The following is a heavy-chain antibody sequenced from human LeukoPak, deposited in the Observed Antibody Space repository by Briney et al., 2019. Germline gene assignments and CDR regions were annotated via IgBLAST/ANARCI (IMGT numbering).Heavy chain of an antibody. J-gene: IGHJ4*02. CDR3: ARDDYGDYSVY. D-gene: IGHD4-17*01. Sequence: PGGSLRLSCAASGFTFSSYAMSWVRQAPGKGLEWVSAISGSGGSTYYADSVKGRFTISRDNAKNSLYLQMNSLRAEDTAVYYCARDDYGDYSVYWGQGTLVTVSS. CDR1: GFTFSSYA. V-gene: IGHV3-23*01. CDR2: ISGSGGST.